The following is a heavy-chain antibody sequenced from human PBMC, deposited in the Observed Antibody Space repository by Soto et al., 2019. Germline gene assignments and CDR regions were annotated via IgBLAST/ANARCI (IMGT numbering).Heavy chain of an antibody. Sequence: SETLSLTCTVSGGSISSGDYYWSWIRQPPGKGLEWIGYIYYSGGTYYNPSLKSRVTISVDTSKNQFSLKLSSVTAADTAVYYCARTTVTTAFDYWGQGTLVTVSS. CDR3: ARTTVTTAFDY. D-gene: IGHD4-4*01. J-gene: IGHJ4*02. CDR2: IYYSGGT. V-gene: IGHV4-30-4*01. CDR1: GGSISSGDYY.